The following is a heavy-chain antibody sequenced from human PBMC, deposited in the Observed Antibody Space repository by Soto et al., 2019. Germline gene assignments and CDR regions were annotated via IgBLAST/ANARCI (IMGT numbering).Heavy chain of an antibody. CDR3: ARADCSGGSCYSDRYYYGMDV. J-gene: IGHJ6*02. CDR2: IIPIFGTA. V-gene: IGHV1-69*13. CDR1: GGTFSSYA. Sequence: ASVKVSCKASGGTFSSYAISWVRQAPGQGLEWMGGIIPIFGTANYAQKFQGRVTITADESTSTAYMELSSLRSEDTAVYYCARADCSGGSCYSDRYYYGMDVWGQGTTVTVSS. D-gene: IGHD2-15*01.